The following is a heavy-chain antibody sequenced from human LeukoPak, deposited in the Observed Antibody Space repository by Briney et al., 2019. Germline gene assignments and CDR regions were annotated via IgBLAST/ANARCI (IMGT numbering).Heavy chain of an antibody. V-gene: IGHV3-33*06. CDR1: GFTFSTYG. Sequence: PGGSLRLSCAATGFTFSTYGMHWVRQAPGKGLEWVAVIWSAGNNKFYADSVKGRFTFSRDNSRNTLSLQMNSLRAEDTAVYYCVKERGPFDAFDIWGQGTMVTVSS. CDR2: IWSAGNNK. CDR3: VKERGPFDAFDI. J-gene: IGHJ3*02.